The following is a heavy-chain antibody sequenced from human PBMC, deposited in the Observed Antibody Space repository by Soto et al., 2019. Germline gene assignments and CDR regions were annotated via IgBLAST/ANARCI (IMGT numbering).Heavy chain of an antibody. CDR1: GGTLNSYT. Sequence: QVQLVQSGAEVKKPGSSVRVSCKASGGTLNSYTISRVRQAPGQGLEWMGGIIPVFGTTGYAQKFQGRVTMSADQSTGTAYLDLFSLRSEDTVIYYCSISNSYGRGDFWGQGTLVTVSS. V-gene: IGHV1-69*01. CDR2: IIPVFGTT. J-gene: IGHJ4*02. D-gene: IGHD4-17*01. CDR3: SISNSYGRGDF.